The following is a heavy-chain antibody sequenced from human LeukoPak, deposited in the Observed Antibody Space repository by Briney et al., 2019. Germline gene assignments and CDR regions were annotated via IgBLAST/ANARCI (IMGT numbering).Heavy chain of an antibody. Sequence: PSETLSLTCTVSGGSISSSSYYWGWIRQPPGKGLEWIGSIYYSGSTYYNPSLKSRVTISVDTSKNPFSLKLSSVTAADTAVYYCARPPVGAMEGYFQHWGQGTLVTVSS. CDR3: ARPPVGAMEGYFQH. D-gene: IGHD1-26*01. CDR2: IYYSGST. V-gene: IGHV4-39*01. J-gene: IGHJ1*01. CDR1: GGSISSSSYY.